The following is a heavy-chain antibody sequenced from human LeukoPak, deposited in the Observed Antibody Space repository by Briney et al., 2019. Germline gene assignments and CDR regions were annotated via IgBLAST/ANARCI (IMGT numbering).Heavy chain of an antibody. Sequence: SETLSLTCTVSGGSLSSYYWSWIRQPPGKGLEWIGYIYYSGSTNYNPSLKSRVTISVDTSKNQFSLKLSSVTAADTAVYYCARSDQQLWSLKYYFDYWGQGTLVTVSS. V-gene: IGHV4-59*01. J-gene: IGHJ4*02. D-gene: IGHD5-18*01. CDR1: GGSLSSYY. CDR3: ARSDQQLWSLKYYFDY. CDR2: IYYSGST.